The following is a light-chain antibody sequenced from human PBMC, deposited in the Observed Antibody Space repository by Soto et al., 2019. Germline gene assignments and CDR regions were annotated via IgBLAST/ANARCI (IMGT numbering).Light chain of an antibody. CDR1: LSVRRD. Sequence: EIVLTQSPGTLSLSPGERATLSCRARLSVRRDLAWYEQKPRQAPRLLIYDASTRATDIPAVFSGSGSGAEFTHTINPLPSAVFAVYYCQQGHDWPLTFGQGTKVDIK. J-gene: IGKJ1*01. CDR2: DAS. CDR3: QQGHDWPLT. V-gene: IGKV3-15*01.